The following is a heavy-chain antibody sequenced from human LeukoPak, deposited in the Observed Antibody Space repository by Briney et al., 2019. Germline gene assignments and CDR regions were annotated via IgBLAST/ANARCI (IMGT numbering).Heavy chain of an antibody. CDR1: GFTFRNYW. D-gene: IGHD1-26*01. CDR2: IRYDGSNK. V-gene: IGHV3-30*02. CDR3: AKDLAVGATRGLDY. Sequence: PGGSLRLSCAASGFTFRNYWMHWVRQAPGKGLEWVAFIRYDGSNKYYADSVKGRFTISRDNSKNTLYLQMNSLRAEDTAVYYCAKDLAVGATRGLDYWGQGTLVTVSS. J-gene: IGHJ4*02.